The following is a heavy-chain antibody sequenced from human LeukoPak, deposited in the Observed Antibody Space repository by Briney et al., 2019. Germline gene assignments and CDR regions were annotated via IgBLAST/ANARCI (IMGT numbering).Heavy chain of an antibody. CDR2: ITSTSNTK. J-gene: IGHJ4*02. CDR3: ARRSSSWPYYFDF. V-gene: IGHV3-48*04. CDR1: GFSFFSYG. D-gene: IGHD6-13*01. Sequence: GGSLRLSCTASGFSFFSYGMNWVRQGPGKGLEWISDITSTSNTKYYADSVKGRFAISRDNAKNSLYLQMNSLRVEYTAVYYCARRSSSWPYYFDFWGQGTLVTVSS.